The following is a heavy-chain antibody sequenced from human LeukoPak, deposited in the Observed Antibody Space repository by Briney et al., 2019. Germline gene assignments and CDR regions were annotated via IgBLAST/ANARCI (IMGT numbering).Heavy chain of an antibody. D-gene: IGHD5-24*01. Sequence: GESLKISCKGSGYSFTSYWIGWVRQMPGKGLEWMGITHPGDSDTRYSPSFQGHVTISVDKSINTAYLQWSSLKASDTAIYYCARQDGTAKFYFDYWGQGTLVTVSS. CDR3: ARQDGTAKFYFDY. CDR2: THPGDSDT. CDR1: GYSFTSYW. V-gene: IGHV5-51*01. J-gene: IGHJ4*02.